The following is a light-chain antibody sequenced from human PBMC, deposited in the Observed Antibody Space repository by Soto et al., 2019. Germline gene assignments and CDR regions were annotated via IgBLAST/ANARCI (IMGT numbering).Light chain of an antibody. CDR3: QYTDSFPLIT. CDR1: QAISNW. Sequence: DIQVTQSPSFVSASVGDRVTITCRASQAISNWVAWYQQKPGKAPNLLIYAASSLYSGVPSRFSGSGSGTDFTLTITSLQPEDFATYYCQYTDSFPLITFGQGTRRRLN. V-gene: IGKV1-12*01. CDR2: AAS. J-gene: IGKJ5*01.